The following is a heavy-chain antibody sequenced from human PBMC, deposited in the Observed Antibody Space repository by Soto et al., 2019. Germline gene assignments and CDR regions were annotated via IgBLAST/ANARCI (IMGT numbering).Heavy chain of an antibody. CDR3: AHGKGHDCSGYYHPVADY. Sequence: EVQLLESGGELVQPGGSLRLSCVASGFTFSRSAMTWVRQAPGQGLEWVSGISDDGGATYYADSVKGRFTISRDTSENTLFLLMNSLRAEDTAVYYCAHGKGHDCSGYYHPVADYWGQGTLVTVSS. CDR1: GFTFSRSA. D-gene: IGHD3-22*01. CDR2: ISDDGGAT. J-gene: IGHJ4*02. V-gene: IGHV3-23*01.